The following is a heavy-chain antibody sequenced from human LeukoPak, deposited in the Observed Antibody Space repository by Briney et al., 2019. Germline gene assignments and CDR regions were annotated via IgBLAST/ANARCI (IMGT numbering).Heavy chain of an antibody. D-gene: IGHD2-8*01. J-gene: IGHJ4*02. CDR2: IYYNGST. CDR3: ARVSTPPLMVYAN. CDR1: GCSISSYY. Sequence: SETLSLTCTVSGCSISSYYWSWIRQPPGKGLEWIGYIYYNGSTNYNPSLKSRLTISVDTSKNQFSLKLTSVTAPDTALYYWARVSTPPLMVYANWGQGTLVTVSS. V-gene: IGHV4-59*01.